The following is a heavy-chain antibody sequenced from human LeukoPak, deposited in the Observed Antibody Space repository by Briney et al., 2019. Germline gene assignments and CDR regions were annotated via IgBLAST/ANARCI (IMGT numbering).Heavy chain of an antibody. J-gene: IGHJ4*02. V-gene: IGHV1-2*02. CDR1: GYTFTGYY. Sequence: GASVKVSCKTSGYTFTGYYMHWVRQAPGQGLEWLGWINPNSGGTKYAQKFQGRVTMTRDTSISTAYMELSGLRSDDTAVYYCARDRIFYYDTSAYSKSSPPDYWGQGALVTVSS. CDR2: INPNSGGT. CDR3: ARDRIFYYDTSAYSKSSPPDY. D-gene: IGHD3-22*01.